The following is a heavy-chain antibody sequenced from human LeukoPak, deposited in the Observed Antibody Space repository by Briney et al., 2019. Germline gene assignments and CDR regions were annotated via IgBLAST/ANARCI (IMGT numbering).Heavy chain of an antibody. CDR2: IYYSGST. CDR3: ASGPSPYFFDY. J-gene: IGHJ4*02. Sequence: PSETLSLTCTVSGGSISSGDYYWSWIRQPPGKGLEWIGYIYYSGSTYYNPSLKSRVTISVDTSKNQFSLKLSSVTAADTAVYYCASGPSPYFFDYWGQGTLVTVSS. D-gene: IGHD3/OR15-3a*01. CDR1: GGSISSGDYY. V-gene: IGHV4-30-4*08.